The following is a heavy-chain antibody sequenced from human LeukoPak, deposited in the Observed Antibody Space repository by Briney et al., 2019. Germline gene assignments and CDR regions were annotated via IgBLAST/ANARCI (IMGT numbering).Heavy chain of an antibody. CDR2: ISAYNGNT. Sequence: ASVKVSCKASGYTFTSYGISWVRQAPGQGLEWMGWISAYNGNTNYAQKLQGRVTMTTDTSTSTAYMELRSLRSDDPAVYYCARDLQVVRGVIIVNWFDPWGQGTLVTVSS. D-gene: IGHD3-10*01. CDR3: ARDLQVVRGVIIVNWFDP. CDR1: GYTFTSYG. J-gene: IGHJ5*02. V-gene: IGHV1-18*01.